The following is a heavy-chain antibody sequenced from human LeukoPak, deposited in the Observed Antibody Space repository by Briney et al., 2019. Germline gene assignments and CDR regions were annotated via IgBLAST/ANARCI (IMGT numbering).Heavy chain of an antibody. CDR1: GGSITSSNYY. CDR3: ARDYSYGYSTFDY. CDR2: FYYSGST. D-gene: IGHD5-18*01. V-gene: IGHV4-39*02. Sequence: SETLSLTCTVSGGSITSSNYYWGWIRQPPGKGLEWIGSFYYSGSTNYNPSLKSRVTISVDTSKNQFSLKLSSVTAADTAVYYCARDYSYGYSTFDYWGQGTLVTVS. J-gene: IGHJ4*02.